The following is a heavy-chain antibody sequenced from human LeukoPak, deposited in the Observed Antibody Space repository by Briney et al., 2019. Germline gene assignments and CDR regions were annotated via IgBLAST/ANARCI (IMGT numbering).Heavy chain of an antibody. CDR1: GYTFTGYY. V-gene: IGHV1-2*02. CDR2: INPNSGGT. CDR3: ARTRYYYDSSGYYHYAEYFQH. D-gene: IGHD3-22*01. J-gene: IGHJ1*01. Sequence: ASVKVSCKASGYTFTGYYMRWVRQAPGQGLEWMGWINPNSGGTNYAQKFQGRVTMTRDTSISTAYMELSRLRSDDTAVYYCARTRYYYDSSGYYHYAEYFQHWGQGTLVTVSS.